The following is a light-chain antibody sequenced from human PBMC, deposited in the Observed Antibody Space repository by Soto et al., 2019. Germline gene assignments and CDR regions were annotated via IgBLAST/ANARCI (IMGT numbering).Light chain of an antibody. CDR3: QQYFHYPRT. V-gene: IGKV1-8*01. CDR2: GAS. J-gene: IGKJ1*01. CDR1: QSISSY. Sequence: ALRMTQSPSSFSASTGDRVTITCRASQSISSYLAWYQQKPGKAPNLLIYGASTLQSGVPSRFNGSGSGTDFTLTITRLQSEDFAVYYCQQYFHYPRTFGQGTKVEIK.